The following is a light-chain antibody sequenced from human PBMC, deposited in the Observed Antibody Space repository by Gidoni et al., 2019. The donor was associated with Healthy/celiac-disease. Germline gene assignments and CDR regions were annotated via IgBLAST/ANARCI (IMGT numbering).Light chain of an antibody. CDR2: GKN. V-gene: IGLV3-19*01. CDR3: NSRDSSGNHVV. CDR1: SLRNYY. Sequence: SSELTQDPAVSVALGQTVRITCRGDSLRNYYATWYQQRPRQAPLLVIYGKNNRPSGIPNRFSASISGNTASLAITGAQAEDEADYYCNSRDSSGNHVVFGGGTKLTVL. J-gene: IGLJ2*01.